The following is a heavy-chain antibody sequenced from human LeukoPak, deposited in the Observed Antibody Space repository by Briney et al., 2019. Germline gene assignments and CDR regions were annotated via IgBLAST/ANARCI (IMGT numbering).Heavy chain of an antibody. Sequence: GASVKVSCKASGYTFTDYYIHWLRQAPGQGLEWMGRINPYSGGTNYAQNFKGRVTMTRDTSISTAYKELSRLRSDDTAVYYCARAYYDSSGLGFDYWGQGTLVTVSS. D-gene: IGHD3-22*01. CDR2: INPYSGGT. CDR1: GYTFTDYY. J-gene: IGHJ4*02. V-gene: IGHV1-2*06. CDR3: ARAYYDSSGLGFDY.